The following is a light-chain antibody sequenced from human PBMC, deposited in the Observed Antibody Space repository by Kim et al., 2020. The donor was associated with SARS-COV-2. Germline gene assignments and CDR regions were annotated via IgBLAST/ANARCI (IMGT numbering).Light chain of an antibody. J-gene: IGLJ2*01. CDR2: SNN. Sequence: QSVLTQPPSASGTPGQRVTISCSGSISNIGTNTVNWYQQLPGTAPKLLIYSNNQRPSGVPDRFSGSKSGTSASLAISGLQSDDEADYYCAAWDDSRTVLFGGGTQPTVL. CDR3: AAWDDSRTVL. CDR1: ISNIGTNT. V-gene: IGLV1-44*01.